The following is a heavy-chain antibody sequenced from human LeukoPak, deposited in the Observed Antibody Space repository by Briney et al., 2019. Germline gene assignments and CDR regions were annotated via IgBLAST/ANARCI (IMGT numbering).Heavy chain of an antibody. CDR2: VRYDGGSN. Sequence: PGGSLRLSCAASRFTFTSYGMHWVRQAPGNGLEWVAYVRYDGGSNSYADSVKGRFSISRDNSKNTLYLEMNGLRAEDTAVYYCARELSGSGYYYWGQGTLVTVSS. CDR3: ARELSGSGYYY. D-gene: IGHD3-22*01. CDR1: RFTFTSYG. V-gene: IGHV3-30*02. J-gene: IGHJ4*02.